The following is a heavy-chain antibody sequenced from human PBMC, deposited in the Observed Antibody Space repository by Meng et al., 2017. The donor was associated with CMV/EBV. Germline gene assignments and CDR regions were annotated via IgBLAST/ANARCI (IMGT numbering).Heavy chain of an antibody. J-gene: IGHJ4*02. V-gene: IGHV3-74*01. Sequence: LGESVGGLCQPGGSLVTSCAAPGFTISSHWMHWVRPVPGKGLVWVSRISRDDGSTNYADSVEGRFTISRDIAKNTLYLQMSSLRAEDTAIYYCARGVGEFLGWEMGYWGQGTLVTVSS. D-gene: IGHD1-26*01. CDR3: ARGVGEFLGWEMGY. CDR1: GFTISSHW. CDR2: ISRDDGST.